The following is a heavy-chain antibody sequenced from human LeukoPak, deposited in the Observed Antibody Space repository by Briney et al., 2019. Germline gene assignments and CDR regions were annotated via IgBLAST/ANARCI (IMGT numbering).Heavy chain of an antibody. CDR2: IIPILGIA. V-gene: IGHV1-69*04. J-gene: IGHJ4*02. Sequence: SVKVSCKASGGTFSSYAISWVRQAPGQGLEWMGRIIPILGIANYAQKFQGRVTITADKSTSTAYMELSSLRSEDTAVYYCARDYEDYYDSSGSTPFDYWGQGTLVTVSS. CDR1: GGTFSSYA. CDR3: ARDYEDYYDSSGSTPFDY. D-gene: IGHD3-22*01.